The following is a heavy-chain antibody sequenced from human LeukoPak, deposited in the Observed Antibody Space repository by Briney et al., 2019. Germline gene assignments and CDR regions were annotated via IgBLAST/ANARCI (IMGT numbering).Heavy chain of an antibody. CDR1: GGTFSSYA. V-gene: IGHV1-69*13. D-gene: IGHD2-2*01. CDR3: ATVPAFDGGDPDY. CDR2: IIPILGTA. Sequence: SVKVSCKASGGTFSSYAISWVRQAPGQGLEWMGGIIPILGTANYAQKFQGRVTITADESTSTAYMELSSLRSEDTAVYYRATVPAFDGGDPDYWGQGTLVTVSS. J-gene: IGHJ4*02.